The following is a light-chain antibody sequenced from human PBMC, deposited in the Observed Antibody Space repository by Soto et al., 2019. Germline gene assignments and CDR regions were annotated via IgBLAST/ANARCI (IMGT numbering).Light chain of an antibody. Sequence: EIVLTQSPGTLSLSPGERATLSCRASQSVSSSYLAWYQQKPGQAPRLLIYGASSRATGIPDRFCGSVSETELTLTISRLEPEDFAVYYCQLYGSSRWTCRQGTKGEI. CDR2: GAS. V-gene: IGKV3-20*01. CDR3: QLYGSSRWT. J-gene: IGKJ1*01. CDR1: QSVSSSY.